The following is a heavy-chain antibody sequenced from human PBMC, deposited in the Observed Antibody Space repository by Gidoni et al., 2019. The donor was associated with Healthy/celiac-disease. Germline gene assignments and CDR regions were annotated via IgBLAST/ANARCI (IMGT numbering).Heavy chain of an antibody. V-gene: IGHV3-48*01. D-gene: IGHD6-19*01. Sequence: EVPLGESGGGSVQPGGSLRLYCAASGFTFSSYGMTWVRQAPGTGLEGLSYISSSGGTIYYADSVKGRFTISRDKSKTSLYLQMNSLRAEDTAVYFCARGDIAVAGTGVDYWGQGTLVTVSS. CDR3: ARGDIAVAGTGVDY. J-gene: IGHJ4*02. CDR1: GFTFSSYG. CDR2: ISSSGGTI.